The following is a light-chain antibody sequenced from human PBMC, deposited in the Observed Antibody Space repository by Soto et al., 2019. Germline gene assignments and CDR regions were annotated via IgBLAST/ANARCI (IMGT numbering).Light chain of an antibody. CDR2: GAS. CDR1: QSIAANY. CDR3: HQYGTAPLT. Sequence: EVVLTQSPGTLSLSQGERVTLSCRASQSIAANYLAWYQQKRGQAPRLLISGASSRATGIPVRFSGSGSGTDFTLTISRLEPEDFSVYYCHQYGTAPLTFGPGTKVDIK. J-gene: IGKJ3*01. V-gene: IGKV3-20*01.